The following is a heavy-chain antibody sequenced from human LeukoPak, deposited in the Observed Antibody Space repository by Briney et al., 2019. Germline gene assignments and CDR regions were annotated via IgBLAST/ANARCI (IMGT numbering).Heavy chain of an antibody. D-gene: IGHD3-10*01. V-gene: IGHV3-21*01. CDR3: ARDSGLLWFGELDY. Sequence: GGSLRLSCAGSGFTFSSYSMNWVRQAPGKGLEWVSSISSSSSYIYYADSVKGRFTISRDNAKNSLYLQMNSLRAEDTAVYYCARDSGLLWFGELDYWGQGTLVTVSS. CDR1: GFTFSSYS. J-gene: IGHJ4*02. CDR2: ISSSSSYI.